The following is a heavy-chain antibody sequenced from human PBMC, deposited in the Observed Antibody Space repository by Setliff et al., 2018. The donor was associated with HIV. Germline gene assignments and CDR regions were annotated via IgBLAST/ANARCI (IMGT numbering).Heavy chain of an antibody. D-gene: IGHD7-27*01. CDR3: ARGWGHDGFDF. CDR1: GGSISTSNW. V-gene: IGHV4-28*03. J-gene: IGHJ3*01. Sequence: SETLSLTCTVSGGSISTSNWWGWIRQTPGKGLEWIGYIYYSGSTNYNPSLKSRVTISVDTSKNQFSLNVSSVTAADTAVYYCARGWGHDGFDFWGQGTMVTVSS. CDR2: IYYSGST.